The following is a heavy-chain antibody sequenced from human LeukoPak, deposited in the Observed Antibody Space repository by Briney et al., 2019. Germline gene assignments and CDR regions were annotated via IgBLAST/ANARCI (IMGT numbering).Heavy chain of an antibody. CDR3: ARDVWTGVAVSDY. Sequence: SGSGGSAYYADSVKGRFTISRDNSKNTLFLQMNSLRADDTAVYYCARDVWTGVAVSDYWGQGTLVTVSS. D-gene: IGHD6-19*01. J-gene: IGHJ4*02. V-gene: IGHV3-23*01. CDR2: SGSGGSA.